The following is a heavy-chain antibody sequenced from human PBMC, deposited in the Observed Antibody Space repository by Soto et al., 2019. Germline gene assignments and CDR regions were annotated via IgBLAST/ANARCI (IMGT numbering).Heavy chain of an antibody. CDR1: GFTFSSYG. V-gene: IGHV3-30*18. J-gene: IGHJ1*01. CDR3: AKDPAIFGVVIGYFRH. Sequence: GSLRLSCAASGFTFSSYGMHWVRQAPGKGLEWVAVISYDGSNKYYADSVKGRFTISRDNSKNTLYLQMNSLRAEDTAVYYCAKDPAIFGVVIGYFRHWGQGTLVTVSS. CDR2: ISYDGSNK. D-gene: IGHD3-3*01.